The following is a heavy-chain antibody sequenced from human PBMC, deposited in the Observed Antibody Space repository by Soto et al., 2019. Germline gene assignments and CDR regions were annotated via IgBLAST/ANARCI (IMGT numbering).Heavy chain of an antibody. CDR1: GGSFSGYY. J-gene: IGHJ4*02. CDR3: ASLRSRLHYFGY. Sequence: SETLSLTCAVYGGSFSGYYWSWIRQPPGKGLEWIGEINHSGSTNYNPSLKSRVTISVDTSKNQFSLKLSSVTAADTAVYYCASLRSRLHYFGYWGQGTLVTVSS. V-gene: IGHV4-34*01. CDR2: INHSGST. D-gene: IGHD3-16*01.